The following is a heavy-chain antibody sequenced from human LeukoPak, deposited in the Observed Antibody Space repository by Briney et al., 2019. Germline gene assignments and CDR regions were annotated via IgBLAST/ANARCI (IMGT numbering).Heavy chain of an antibody. J-gene: IGHJ4*02. Sequence: GASVKVSCKVSGYSLTELSTHWVQQAPGKGLEWMGGVDPESGAAMYAQKLQGRVTMTEDTSTDTAYMELNSLTSDDTAVYYCATGPTMPEPDTSPGLLDFWGQGTLVTVSS. D-gene: IGHD2-2*01. CDR3: ATGPTMPEPDTSPGLLDF. CDR2: VDPESGAA. CDR1: GYSLTELS. V-gene: IGHV1-24*01.